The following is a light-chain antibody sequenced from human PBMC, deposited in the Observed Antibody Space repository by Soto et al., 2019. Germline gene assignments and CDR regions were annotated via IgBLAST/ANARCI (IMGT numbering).Light chain of an antibody. CDR3: ASWDDRLGAVI. Sequence: QSVLTQPPSASGTPGQKVFISCSGSSSNIGGTNYAYWYQQLPGAAPKLLMHSNNLRPSGVPERISGSKFGTAASLAISGLRSEAEAVYYCASWDDRLGAVIFGGGT. J-gene: IGLJ2*01. V-gene: IGLV1-47*02. CDR1: SSNIGGTNY. CDR2: SNN.